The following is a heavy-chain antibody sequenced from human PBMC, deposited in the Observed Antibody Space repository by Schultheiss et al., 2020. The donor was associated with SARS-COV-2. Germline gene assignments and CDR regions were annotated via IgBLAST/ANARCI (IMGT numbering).Heavy chain of an antibody. V-gene: IGHV4-59*02. D-gene: IGHD5-12*01. CDR1: GASVSGYY. CDR2: IYNNVDI. Sequence: AGSLRLSCTVSGASVSGYYWSWIRQPPGKGLEWIGYIYNNVDINYTPSLKSRLTIALDTSKNQFSLRLSSVIAADSAVYYCAREPTVATIIRWFDPWGQGTLVTVSS. CDR3: AREPTVATIIRWFDP. J-gene: IGHJ5*02.